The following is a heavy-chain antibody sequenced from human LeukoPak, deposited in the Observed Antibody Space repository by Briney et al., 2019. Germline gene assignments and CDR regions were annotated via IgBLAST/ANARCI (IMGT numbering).Heavy chain of an antibody. V-gene: IGHV1-24*01. D-gene: IGHD6-13*01. CDR3: AIIASAGTFDY. J-gene: IGHJ4*02. CDR1: GYTLTEIA. Sequence: ASVKVSCKVSGYTLTEIAMHWVRQAPGEGLEWMGGFGPQDRETVYAQKFQGRVTMTEDTSTDTAFMELSGLRSEDTALYYCAIIASAGTFDYWGQGALVTVSS. CDR2: FGPQDRET.